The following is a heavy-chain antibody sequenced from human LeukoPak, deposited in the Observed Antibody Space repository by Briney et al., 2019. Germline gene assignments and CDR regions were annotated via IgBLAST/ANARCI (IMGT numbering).Heavy chain of an antibody. D-gene: IGHD3-22*01. V-gene: IGHV4-38-2*02. CDR2: IYHSGST. J-gene: IGHJ3*02. CDR3: ARYSYNYYDSSGYYDDAFDI. Sequence: SETLSLTCTVSGGSISSYYWGWIRQPPGKGLEWIGSIYHSGSTYYNPSLKSRVTISVDTSKNQFSLKLSSVTAADTAVYYCARYSYNYYDSSGYYDDAFDIWGQGTMVTVSS. CDR1: GGSISSYY.